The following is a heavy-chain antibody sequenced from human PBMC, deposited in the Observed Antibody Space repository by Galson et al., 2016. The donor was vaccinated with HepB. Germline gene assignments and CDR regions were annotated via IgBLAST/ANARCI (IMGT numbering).Heavy chain of an antibody. D-gene: IGHD6-6*01. CDR2: ISPYNGNT. Sequence: SVKVSCKASGYTFTTYAVSWVRQAPGQGLEWMGWISPYNGNTNYAQKFQCRVTMTTDKSTSTAYMELRSLRSDDTAVYYCARKDGVAAQTFYYHYYGMDVGGRRTAVSFSS. CDR3: ARKDGVAAQTFYYHYYGMDV. CDR1: GYTFTTYA. J-gene: IGHJ6*02. V-gene: IGHV1-18*01.